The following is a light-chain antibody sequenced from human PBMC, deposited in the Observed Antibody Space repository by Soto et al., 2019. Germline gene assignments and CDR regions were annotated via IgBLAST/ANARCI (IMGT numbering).Light chain of an antibody. CDR1: QSVSSY. CDR2: DAS. Sequence: EIVLTQSPATLSSSPGERDTLSCRASQSVSSYLAWYQQKPGQAPRLLIYDASNRATGIPARFSGSGSVTDFTLTISSLETEDFAVYYCQQRSNWITLGQGTRLEIK. J-gene: IGKJ5*01. V-gene: IGKV3-11*01. CDR3: QQRSNWIT.